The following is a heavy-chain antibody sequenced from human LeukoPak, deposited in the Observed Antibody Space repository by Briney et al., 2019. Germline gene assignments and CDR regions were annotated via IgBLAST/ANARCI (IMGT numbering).Heavy chain of an antibody. CDR1: GFTFSSYS. J-gene: IGHJ4*02. D-gene: IGHD3-10*01. CDR2: ISSSNSTI. V-gene: IGHV3-48*04. Sequence: GGSLRLSCAASGFTFSSYSMNWVRQAPGKGLEWVSYISSSNSTIYYADSVKGRFTISRDNAKNSLYLQMNSLRAEDTAAYYCARDHRGVNDYWGQGTLVTVSS. CDR3: ARDHRGVNDY.